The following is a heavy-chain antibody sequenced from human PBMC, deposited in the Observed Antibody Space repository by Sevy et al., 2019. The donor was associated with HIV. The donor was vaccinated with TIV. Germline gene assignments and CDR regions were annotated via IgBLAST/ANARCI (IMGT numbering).Heavy chain of an antibody. J-gene: IGHJ4*02. CDR2: IYPGDSDT. CDR1: GYSFTSYW. V-gene: IGHV5-51*01. D-gene: IGHD6-13*01. CDR3: ARQLAAAGTGAFDY. Sequence: GESLKISCQGSGYSFTSYWIGWVRQMPGKGLEWRGIIYPGDSDTRHSPSFQGQVTISADKSISTAYLQWSSLKASDTAMYYCARQLAAAGTGAFDYWGQGTLVTVSS.